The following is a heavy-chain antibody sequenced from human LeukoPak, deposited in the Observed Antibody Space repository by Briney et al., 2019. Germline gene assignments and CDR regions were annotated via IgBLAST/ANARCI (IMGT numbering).Heavy chain of an antibody. J-gene: IGHJ5*02. CDR2: IYSGGST. D-gene: IGHD6-19*01. Sequence: PGGSLRLSCAASGFTLSSNYMSWVRQAPGKGLEWVSVIYSGGSTYYADSVKGRFTISRDNSKNTLYLQMNSLRAEDMALYYCAKGFVAVAGIGGFDPWGQGTLVTVSS. CDR1: GFTLSSNY. V-gene: IGHV3-53*05. CDR3: AKGFVAVAGIGGFDP.